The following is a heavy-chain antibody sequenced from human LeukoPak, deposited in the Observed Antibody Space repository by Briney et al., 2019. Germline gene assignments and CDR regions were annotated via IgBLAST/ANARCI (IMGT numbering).Heavy chain of an antibody. J-gene: IGHJ2*01. D-gene: IGHD2-21*02. CDR2: VVNSGSNT. V-gene: IGHV3-23*05. Sequence: PGGSLRLSCAASGFTFSTYAMSWVRQAPGKGVEWVSGVVNSGSNTYYVDSVKGRFTISRDNSKNMLWLQMHSLRAEDTAVYYCAAAMTEYWYLDFWGRGTLVTVSS. CDR3: AAAMTEYWYLDF. CDR1: GFTFSTYA.